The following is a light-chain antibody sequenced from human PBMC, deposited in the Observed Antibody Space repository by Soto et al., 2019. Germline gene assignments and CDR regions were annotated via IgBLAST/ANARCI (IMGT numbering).Light chain of an antibody. V-gene: IGLV2-8*01. CDR3: SSYAGSSNV. J-gene: IGLJ1*01. Sequence: QSALTQPPSASGSPGQSVAISCTGTSSDVGGYNYVSWYQQHPGKAPTLMIYEVNKRPSGVPDRFSGSKSGNTASLTVSGLQAADEADYYCSSYAGSSNVFGTGTKLTVL. CDR2: EVN. CDR1: SSDVGGYNY.